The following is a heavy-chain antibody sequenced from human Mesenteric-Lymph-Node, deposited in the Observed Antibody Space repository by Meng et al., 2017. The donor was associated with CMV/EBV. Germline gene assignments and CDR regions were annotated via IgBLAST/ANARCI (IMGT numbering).Heavy chain of an antibody. V-gene: IGHV3-74*01. D-gene: IGHD2-15*01. J-gene: IGHJ3*02. CDR3: ASGYCSGGNCYSWAFDI. CDR2: INSDGSST. Sequence: GESLKISCAASGFTFSSYWLHWVRQAPGKGLVWVSRINSDGSSTIYADFVKGRFTISRDNAKNTLYLQMNSLRPEDTAVYYCASGYCSGGNCYSWAFDIWGQGTMVTVSS. CDR1: GFTFSSYW.